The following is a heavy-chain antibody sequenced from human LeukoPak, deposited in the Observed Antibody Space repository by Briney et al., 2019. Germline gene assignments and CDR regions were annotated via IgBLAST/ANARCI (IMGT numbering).Heavy chain of an antibody. CDR1: GLTFSSSW. CDR2: INPDGNKK. J-gene: IGHJ5*02. V-gene: IGHV3-7*03. Sequence: GGSLRLSCAVSGLTFSSSWMDWVRQAPGKGLEWVASINPDGNKKYSADSVKGRFTISRDNSKNTLYLQMNSLRAEDTAVYYCAKDRSIAARFWFDPWGQGTLVTVSS. CDR3: AKDRSIAARFWFDP. D-gene: IGHD6-6*01.